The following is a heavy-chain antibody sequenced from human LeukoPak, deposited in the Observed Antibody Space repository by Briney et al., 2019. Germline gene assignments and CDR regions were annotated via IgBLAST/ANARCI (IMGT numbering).Heavy chain of an antibody. CDR3: VGGLARGWGNWFDP. D-gene: IGHD2-15*01. Sequence: SETLSLTCTVSGGSISSYYWSWIRQPPGKGLEWIGYIYYSGSTNYNPSLKSRVTISVDTSKNQFSLKLSSVTAADTAVYYCVGGLARGWGNWFDPWGQGTLVTVSS. CDR1: GGSISSYY. V-gene: IGHV4-59*08. J-gene: IGHJ5*02. CDR2: IYYSGST.